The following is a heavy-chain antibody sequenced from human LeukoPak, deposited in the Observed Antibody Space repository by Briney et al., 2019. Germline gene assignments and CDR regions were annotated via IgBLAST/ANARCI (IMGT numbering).Heavy chain of an antibody. V-gene: IGHV3-7*01. J-gene: IGHJ4*02. CDR1: GFTFSSYW. D-gene: IGHD1-26*01. CDR2: IKQDGSEK. CDR3: AREWHATFDY. Sequence: GGSLRLSCADSGFTFSSYWMSWVRKAAGKGLEWVANIKQDGSEKYYVDSVEGRFTISRDNAKNSLYLQMNSLRAEDTAVYYCAREWHATFDYWGQGILVTVSS.